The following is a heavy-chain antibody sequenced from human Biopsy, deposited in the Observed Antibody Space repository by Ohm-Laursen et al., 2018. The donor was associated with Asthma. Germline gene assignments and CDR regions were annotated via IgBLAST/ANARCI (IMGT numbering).Heavy chain of an antibody. CDR1: DYIFPRYY. Sequence: ASVKVSCKASDYIFPRYYISWVRQAPGQGLEWMGWINTNTGNPTYAQGFTGRFVFSLDTSVNTAHLQISNLKAEDTAVYFCARMISYYDEMRDPFFDYWGQGTLVTVSS. J-gene: IGHJ4*02. CDR3: ARMISYYDEMRDPFFDY. V-gene: IGHV7-4-1*02. D-gene: IGHD3-16*01. CDR2: INTNTGNP.